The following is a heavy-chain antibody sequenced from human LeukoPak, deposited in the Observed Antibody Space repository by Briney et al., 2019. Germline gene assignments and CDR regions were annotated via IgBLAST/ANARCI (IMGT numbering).Heavy chain of an antibody. CDR1: GGSFSGYY. V-gene: IGHV4-34*01. CDR2: INHSGST. D-gene: IGHD1-20*01. Sequence: SETLSLTCAVYGGSFSGYYWSWIRQPPGKGLEWIGEINHSGSTNYNPSLKSRVTISVDTSKNQFSLKLSSVTAADTAVYYCARRSYNSNDYWGQGTLVTVSS. J-gene: IGHJ4*02. CDR3: ARRSYNSNDY.